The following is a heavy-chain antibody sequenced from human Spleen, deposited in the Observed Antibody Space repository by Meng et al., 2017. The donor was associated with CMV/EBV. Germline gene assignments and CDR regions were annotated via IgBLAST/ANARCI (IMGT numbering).Heavy chain of an antibody. D-gene: IGHD2-2*01. J-gene: IGHJ6*02. V-gene: IGHV1-2*02. CDR2: INPNSGGT. Sequence: ASVKVSCKASGYTFTGYYMFWVRQAPGQGLEWMGWINPNSGGTNYAQKFQGRVTMTRDTSISTAYMELSRLRSDDTAVYYCARSSRHCSSTSCEPYYYYYGMDVWGQGTTVTVSS. CDR1: GYTFTGYY. CDR3: ARSSRHCSSTSCEPYYYYYGMDV.